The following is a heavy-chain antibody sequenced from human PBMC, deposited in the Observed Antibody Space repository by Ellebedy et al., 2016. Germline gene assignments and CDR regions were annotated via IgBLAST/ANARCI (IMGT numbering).Heavy chain of an antibody. J-gene: IGHJ4*02. CDR1: GFTFSSYA. CDR3: ARGRWLQDLFDY. CDR2: ISYDGSNK. V-gene: IGHV3-30-3*01. Sequence: GESLKISXAASGFTFSSYAMHWVRQAPGKGLEWVAVISYDGSNKYYADSVKGRFTISRDNSKNTLYLQMNSLRAEDTAVYYCARGRWLQDLFDYWGQGTLVTVSS. D-gene: IGHD5-24*01.